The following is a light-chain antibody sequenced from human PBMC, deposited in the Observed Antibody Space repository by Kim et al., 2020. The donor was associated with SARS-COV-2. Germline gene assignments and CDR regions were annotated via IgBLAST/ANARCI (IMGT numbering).Light chain of an antibody. CDR2: DVS. V-gene: IGLV2-11*01. CDR1: SSDVGVYNY. CDR3: CSYAGSYTLV. J-gene: IGLJ3*02. Sequence: GQSVTFSSTGTSSDVGVYNYVSWYQQHPGKAPKLMIYDVSRRPSVVPDRFSGSKSGNTASLTSSGLQAEDEADYYCCSYAGSYTLVFGGGTQLTVL.